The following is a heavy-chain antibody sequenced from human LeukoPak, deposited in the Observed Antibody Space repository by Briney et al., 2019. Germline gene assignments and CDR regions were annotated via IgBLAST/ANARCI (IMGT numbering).Heavy chain of an antibody. CDR1: GFTFSSYG. CDR3: ARDRIAAAGTIMGG. D-gene: IGHD6-13*01. V-gene: IGHV3-30*03. J-gene: IGHJ4*02. CDR2: ISYDGSNK. Sequence: GGSLRLSCAASGFTFSSYGMHWVHQAPGKGLEWVAVISYDGSNKYYADSVKGRFTISRDNSKNTLYLQMNSLRAEDTAVYYCARDRIAAAGTIMGGWGQGTLVTVS.